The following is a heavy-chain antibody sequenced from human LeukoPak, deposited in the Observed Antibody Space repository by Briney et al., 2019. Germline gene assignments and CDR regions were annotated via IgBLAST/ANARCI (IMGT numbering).Heavy chain of an antibody. CDR1: GYTFTSYY. V-gene: IGHV1-46*01. CDR2: INPSGGST. J-gene: IGHJ4*02. Sequence: ASVKVSCKASGYTFTSYYMHWVRQAPGQGLEWMGIINPSGGSTSYAQKFQGRVTMTRDTSTSTVYMELSRLRSDDTAVYYCARGSPLGYCTNGVCQSFDYWGQGTLVTVSS. CDR3: ARGSPLGYCTNGVCQSFDY. D-gene: IGHD2-8*01.